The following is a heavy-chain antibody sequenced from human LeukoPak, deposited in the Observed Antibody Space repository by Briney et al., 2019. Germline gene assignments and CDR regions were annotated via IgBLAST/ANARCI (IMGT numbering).Heavy chain of an antibody. Sequence: ASVKVSCKASGYTFTSYGINWVRQAPGQGLEWMGWISAYNGNTNYAQKLQGRVTMTTDTSTSTAYMELRSLRSDDTAVYYCARLPLGDDYGDLDYFDYWGQGTLVTVSS. CDR2: ISAYNGNT. CDR1: GYTFTSYG. D-gene: IGHD4-17*01. CDR3: ARLPLGDDYGDLDYFDY. J-gene: IGHJ4*02. V-gene: IGHV1-18*01.